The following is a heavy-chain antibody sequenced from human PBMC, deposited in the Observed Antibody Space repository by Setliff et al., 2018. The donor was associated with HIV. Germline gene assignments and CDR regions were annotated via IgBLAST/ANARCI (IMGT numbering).Heavy chain of an antibody. V-gene: IGHV4-34*01. CDR1: GGSFSGFY. J-gene: IGHJ4*02. CDR2: INYSGKT. Sequence: SETLSLTCGISGGSFSGFYWAWIRQPPGKGLEWIGEINYSGKTNKNPSLKSRVTISADTSRTQFSLNLISVTAADTAVYYCARATYGSRAGTGLYFDSWGRGALVTVSS. CDR3: ARATYGSRAGTGLYFDS. D-gene: IGHD6-6*01.